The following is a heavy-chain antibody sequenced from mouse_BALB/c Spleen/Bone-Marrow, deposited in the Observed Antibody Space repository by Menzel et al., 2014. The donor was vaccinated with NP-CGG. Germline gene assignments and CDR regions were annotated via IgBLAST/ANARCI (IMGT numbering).Heavy chain of an antibody. CDR3: ARSPGYWYFDV. CDR1: GYTFSSYW. CDR2: ILPGSGST. Sequence: QVQLQQPGAELMKPGASVKISCKATGYTFSSYWIEWVKQRPGHGLEWIGEILPGSGSTNYNEKFKGKATFTADTSSNTAYMQLSSLTSEDSAVYYCARSPGYWYFDVWGAGTTVTVSS. J-gene: IGHJ1*01. V-gene: IGHV1-9*01.